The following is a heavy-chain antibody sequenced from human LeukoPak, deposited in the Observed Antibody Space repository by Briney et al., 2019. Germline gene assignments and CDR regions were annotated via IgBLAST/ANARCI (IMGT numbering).Heavy chain of an antibody. CDR3: AKDVGEQWLVMYYFDY. CDR2: ISGRGGST. D-gene: IGHD6-19*01. J-gene: IGHJ4*02. V-gene: IGHV3-23*01. CDR1: GFTFSSYA. Sequence: GGSLTLSCAASGFTFSSYAMSWVRQAPGKGLEWVSSISGRGGSTYYADSMKGRFTISRDNSKNTLYLQMNSLRAEDTAVYYCAKDVGEQWLVMYYFDYWGQGTLVTVSS.